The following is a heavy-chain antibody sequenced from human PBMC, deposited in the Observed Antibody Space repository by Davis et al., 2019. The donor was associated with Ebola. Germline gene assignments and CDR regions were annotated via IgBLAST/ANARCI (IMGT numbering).Heavy chain of an antibody. CDR3: ARDGRGSQLRSFDY. V-gene: IGHV1-8*01. CDR1: GYTFTSYD. CDR2: TNPNSGNT. D-gene: IGHD3-3*01. Sequence: AASVKVSCKASGYTFTSYDINWVRQATGQGLEWMGWTNPNSGNTGYAQKFQGRVTMTRNTSISTAYMELSSLRSEDTAVYYCARDGRGSQLRSFDYWGQGTLVTVSS. J-gene: IGHJ4*02.